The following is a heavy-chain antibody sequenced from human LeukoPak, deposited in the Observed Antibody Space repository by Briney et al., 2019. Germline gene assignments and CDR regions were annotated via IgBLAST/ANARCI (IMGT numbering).Heavy chain of an antibody. CDR2: ISWNSGSI. CDR1: GFTFDDYA. V-gene: IGHV3-9*01. J-gene: IGHJ4*02. D-gene: IGHD3-9*01. CDR3: AKASTYHITSPAYY. Sequence: PGGSLRLSCAASGFTFDDYAMHWVRQAPGKGLEWVSGISWNSGSIGYADSVKGRFTISRDNAKNSLYLQMNSLRAEDTALYYCAKASTYHITSPAYYWGQGTLVTVSS.